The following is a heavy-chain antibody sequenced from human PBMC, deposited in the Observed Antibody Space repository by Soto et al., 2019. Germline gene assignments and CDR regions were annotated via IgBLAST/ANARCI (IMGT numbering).Heavy chain of an antibody. V-gene: IGHV3-7*01. D-gene: IGHD2-21*01. CDR1: GFMFNNYW. CDR2: IKQDGTEK. CDR3: ARGPYCGNSPFCDWVDF. Sequence: EVQLVESGGDLVQPGGSLRLSCTASGFMFNNYWMTWVRQAPGKGLEWVANIKQDGTEKYYVDSVKGRFTVSRDNAKNAVVLQMTSLRVDVTARYCFARGPYCGNSPFCDWVDFWGQWTGVTVSS. J-gene: IGHJ1*01.